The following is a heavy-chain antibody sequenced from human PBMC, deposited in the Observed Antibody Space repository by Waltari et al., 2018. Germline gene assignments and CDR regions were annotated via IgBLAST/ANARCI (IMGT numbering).Heavy chain of an antibody. CDR2: INHSGST. D-gene: IGHD3-16*02. CDR1: GGSFSGYY. Sequence: QVQLQQWGAGLLKPSETLSLTCAVYGGSFSGYYWSWIRQPPGKGLEWIGEINHSGSTNYNPSLKSRVTISVDTSKNQFSLKLSSVTAADTAVYYCARRVIPYYFDYWGQGTLVTVSS. J-gene: IGHJ4*02. CDR3: ARRVIPYYFDY. V-gene: IGHV4-34*01.